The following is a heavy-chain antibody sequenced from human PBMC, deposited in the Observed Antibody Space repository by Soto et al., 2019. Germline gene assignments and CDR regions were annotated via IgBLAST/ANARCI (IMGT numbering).Heavy chain of an antibody. V-gene: IGHV3-7*03. CDR2: IKQDGSEK. J-gene: IGHJ6*02. CDR3: ARSNTVTQNPYYCYFFGRDV. CDR1: GFTFSSYW. Sequence: EVQLVESGGGLVQPGGSLRLSCAASGFTFSSYWMSWVRQAPGKGLEWVANIKQDGSEKYYVDSVKGRFTISRDNAKNSLYLQMNSLRAEDTAVYYCARSNTVTQNPYYCYFFGRDVWGQGNKVTAS. D-gene: IGHD4-17*01.